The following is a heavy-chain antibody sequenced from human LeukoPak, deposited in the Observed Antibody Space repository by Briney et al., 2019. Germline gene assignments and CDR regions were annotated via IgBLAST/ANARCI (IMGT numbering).Heavy chain of an antibody. CDR3: ARDRRFHYDILTGYHDY. D-gene: IGHD3-9*01. J-gene: IGHJ4*02. CDR2: ISYDGSNK. V-gene: IGHV3-30-3*01. Sequence: GRSLRLSCAASGFTFSSYAMHWVRQAPGKGLEWVAVISYDGSNKYYADSVKGRFTISRDNSKNTLYLQMNSLRAEDTAVYYCARDRRFHYDILTGYHDYWGQGTLVTVSS. CDR1: GFTFSSYA.